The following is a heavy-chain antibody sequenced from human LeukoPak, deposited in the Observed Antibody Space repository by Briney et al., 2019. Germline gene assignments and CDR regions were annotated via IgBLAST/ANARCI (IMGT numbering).Heavy chain of an antibody. D-gene: IGHD4-17*01. CDR1: GFTFSSFG. V-gene: IGHV3-30*02. CDR3: AVTTVGFALDY. CDR2: ILYDGTNK. J-gene: IGHJ4*02. Sequence: GGSLRLSCAASGFTFSSFGMHWVRQAPGQGLEWVAFILYDGTNKYYADSVKGRFTISRDNSKNTLSLQMNSLRAEDTAVYYCAVTTVGFALDYWGQGTLVTVPS.